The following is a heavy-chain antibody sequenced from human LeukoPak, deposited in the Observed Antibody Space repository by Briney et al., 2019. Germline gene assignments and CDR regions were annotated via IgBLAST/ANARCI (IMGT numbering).Heavy chain of an antibody. J-gene: IGHJ4*02. CDR3: ARRGIAAAGIGLNYFDY. D-gene: IGHD6-13*01. CDR1: GYSFTSYW. Sequence: GEPLKISCKGSGYSFTSYWIGWVRQMPGKGLEWMGIIYPGDSDTRYSPSFQGQVTISADKSISTAYLQWSSLKASDTAMYYCARRGIAAAGIGLNYFDYWGQGTLVTVSS. CDR2: IYPGDSDT. V-gene: IGHV5-51*01.